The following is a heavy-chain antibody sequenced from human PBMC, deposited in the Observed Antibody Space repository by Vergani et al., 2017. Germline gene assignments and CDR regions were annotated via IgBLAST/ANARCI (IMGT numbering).Heavy chain of an antibody. J-gene: IGHJ6*02. V-gene: IGHV4-59*08. CDR2: FYYSGST. CDR3: ARHAPQRYFYYGMDV. D-gene: IGHD2-2*01. Sequence: QVQLQESGPGLVKPSETLSLTCTVSGGSISSYYWSWIRQPPGKGLEWIGCFYYSGSTNYNPSLKSRVTISVDTSKNQFPLKLSSVTAADTAVYYCARHAPQRYFYYGMDVWGQGTTVTVSS. CDR1: GGSISSYY.